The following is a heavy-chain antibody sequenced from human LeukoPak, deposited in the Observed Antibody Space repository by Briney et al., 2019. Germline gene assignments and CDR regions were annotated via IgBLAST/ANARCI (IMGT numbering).Heavy chain of an antibody. CDR3: AGHDYAFPLDP. CDR2: ISGSGGST. V-gene: IGHV3-23*01. D-gene: IGHD4-17*01. J-gene: IGHJ5*02. Sequence: GGSLRLSCAASGFTFSSYAMSWVRQAPGKGLEWVSAISGSGGSTYYADSVKDRFTISRDNTKNTLYLQMNSLRAEDTAVYYCAGHDYAFPLDPWGQGTLVTVSS. CDR1: GFTFSSYA.